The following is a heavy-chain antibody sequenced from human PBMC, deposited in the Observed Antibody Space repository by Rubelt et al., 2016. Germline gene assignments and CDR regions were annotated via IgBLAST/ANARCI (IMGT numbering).Heavy chain of an antibody. CDR3: ARASSQFGVLAASCIDI. Sequence: QVQLQQWGAGLLKPSETLSLTCAVYGGSFSGFYWSWIRQPPGKGLEWIGEIHHNGSTNYNPSLKSRVTISVDTSKNQFPLKLNFVTAADTAVYYCARASSQFGVLAASCIDIWGQGTLVTVSS. V-gene: IGHV4-34*01. CDR2: IHHNGST. CDR1: GGSFSGFY. J-gene: IGHJ3*02. D-gene: IGHD2-15*01.